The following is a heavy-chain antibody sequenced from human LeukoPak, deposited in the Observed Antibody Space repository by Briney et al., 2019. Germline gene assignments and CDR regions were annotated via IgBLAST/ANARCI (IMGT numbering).Heavy chain of an antibody. CDR1: GFTFSSYG. J-gene: IGHJ4*02. D-gene: IGHD3-16*01. CDR2: IWYDGSKT. Sequence: GGSLRLSCAASGFTFSSYGIHWVRQAPGKGLEWVAVIWYDGSKTYYADSVKGRFTISRDDSKNTLYLQMNSLRAEDTAVYYCARDFGVTNYHFDYWGQGTLVTVSS. V-gene: IGHV3-33*01. CDR3: ARDFGVTNYHFDY.